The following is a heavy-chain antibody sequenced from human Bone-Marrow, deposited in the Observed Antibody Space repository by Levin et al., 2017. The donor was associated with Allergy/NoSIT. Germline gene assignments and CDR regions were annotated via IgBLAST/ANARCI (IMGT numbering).Heavy chain of an antibody. CDR3: AVIAADSRDPFDI. J-gene: IGHJ3*02. D-gene: IGHD6-13*01. Sequence: GGSLRLSCAASGFSFTGYTLTWVRQAPGKGLEWVSSISRLTTNIYYADSVKGRFTISRDNAMYSVFLQLNSLRIEASAVYYCAVIAADSRDPFDIWGQGTLVTVSA. CDR2: ISRLTTNI. V-gene: IGHV3-21*01. CDR1: GFSFTGYT.